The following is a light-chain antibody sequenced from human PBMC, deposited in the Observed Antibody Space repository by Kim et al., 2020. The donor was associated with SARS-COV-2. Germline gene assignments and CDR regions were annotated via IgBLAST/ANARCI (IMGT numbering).Light chain of an antibody. CDR2: GNS. J-gene: IGLJ1*01. CDR1: STDVGGDYY. CDR3: SSYASSRSDV. V-gene: IGLV2-14*03. Sequence: GQSITISCTGTSTDVGGDYYVSWYQQHPGTAPKLMIYGNSNRPSGVSDRFSGSKSGNTASLAISGLQAEDEADYYCSSYASSRSDVFGRGTKVTVL.